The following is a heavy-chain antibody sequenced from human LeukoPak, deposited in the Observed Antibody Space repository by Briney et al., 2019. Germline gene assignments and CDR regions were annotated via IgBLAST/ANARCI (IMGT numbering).Heavy chain of an antibody. D-gene: IGHD6-19*01. J-gene: IGHJ5*02. V-gene: IGHV3-7*01. CDR3: ARIDQQWLVRGKYNWFDP. CDR1: GFTYDIHS. Sequence: PRGSLRLSCAASGFTYDIHSMSWVRQAPGKGLEWVANIKQDGSEKYYVDSVKGRFTISRDNAKNSLYLQMNSLRAEDTAVYYCARIDQQWLVRGKYNWFDPWGQGTLVTVSS. CDR2: IKQDGSEK.